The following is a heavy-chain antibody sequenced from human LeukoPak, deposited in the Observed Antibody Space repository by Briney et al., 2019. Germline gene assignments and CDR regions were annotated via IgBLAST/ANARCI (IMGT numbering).Heavy chain of an antibody. CDR3: AKLSGYYGDYVFGRYFDL. J-gene: IGHJ2*01. CDR1: GFTFKNYA. Sequence: GGSLRLSCATSGFTFKNYAMNWVRQAPGKGLEWVSSISGDSTDIYYADSVMGRSTISRDNAKNSLYLQMNSLRAEDTAVYYCAKLSGYYGDYVFGRYFDLWGRGTLVTVSS. D-gene: IGHD4-17*01. CDR2: ISGDSTDI. V-gene: IGHV3-21*04.